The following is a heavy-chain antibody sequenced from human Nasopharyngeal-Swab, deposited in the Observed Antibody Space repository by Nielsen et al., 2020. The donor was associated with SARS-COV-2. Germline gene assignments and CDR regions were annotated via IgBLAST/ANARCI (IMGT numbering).Heavy chain of an antibody. CDR2: ISSSSSTI. CDR3: ARPVEDYDYVWGSYRIYYFDY. CDR1: GFTFSSYS. D-gene: IGHD3-16*02. J-gene: IGHJ4*02. V-gene: IGHV3-48*02. Sequence: GESLKISCAASGFTFSSYSMNWVRQAPGKGLEWVSYISSSSSTIYYADSVKGRFTISRDNAKNSLYLQMNSLRDEDTAVYYCARPVEDYDYVWGSYRIYYFDYWGQGTLVTVSS.